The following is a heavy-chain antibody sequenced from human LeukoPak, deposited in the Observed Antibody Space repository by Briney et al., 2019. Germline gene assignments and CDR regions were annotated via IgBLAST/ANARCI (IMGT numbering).Heavy chain of an antibody. CDR1: GFTFNNYN. J-gene: IGHJ6*03. CDR3: ARDPYSGNYGNYYYYYMDV. CDR2: ITSSGTYI. D-gene: IGHD1-26*01. Sequence: PGGSLRLSCATSGFTFNNYNMNWVRQAPGRALEWVSSITSSGTYIFYADSVKGRFTISRDNAKNSLYLQMNSLGPEDTAVYYCARDPYSGNYGNYYYYYMDVWGKGNTVTISS. V-gene: IGHV3-21*01.